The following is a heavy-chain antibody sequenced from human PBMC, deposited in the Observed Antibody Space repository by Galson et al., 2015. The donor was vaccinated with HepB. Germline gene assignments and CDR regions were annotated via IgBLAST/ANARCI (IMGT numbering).Heavy chain of an antibody. CDR3: ANSLEYYDFWGRRDAFDF. D-gene: IGHD3-3*01. V-gene: IGHV3-30*18. Sequence: SLRLSCAASGFSFSSYSMNWVRQAPGKGLEWVAVISYDGSNKYYADSVKGRFTISRDNFRNTLYLQMNSLRPEDTAVYYCANSLEYYDFWGRRDAFDFWGQGTMVTVSS. CDR2: ISYDGSNK. J-gene: IGHJ3*01. CDR1: GFSFSSYS.